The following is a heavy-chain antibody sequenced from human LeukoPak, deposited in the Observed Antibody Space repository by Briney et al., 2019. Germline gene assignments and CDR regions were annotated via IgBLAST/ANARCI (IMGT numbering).Heavy chain of an antibody. D-gene: IGHD1-26*01. CDR3: ARGGSYLSAFDI. V-gene: IGHV3-53*01. CDR1: GFTVSSNY. CDR2: IYSGGST. Sequence: GGSLRLSCAASGFTVSSNYMSWARQAPGKGLEWISIIYSGGSTFYADSVKGRFTISRDNSKNTLYLQMNSLRAEDTAVYYCARGGSYLSAFDIWGQGTMVTVSS. J-gene: IGHJ3*02.